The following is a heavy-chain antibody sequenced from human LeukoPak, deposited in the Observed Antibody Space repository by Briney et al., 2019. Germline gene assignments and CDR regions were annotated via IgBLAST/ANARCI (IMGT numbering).Heavy chain of an antibody. CDR2: IKEDGSEK. V-gene: IGHV3-7*01. Sequence: GGSLRLSCAASGFTFSSYWMTWVRQAPGKGLEWVANIKEDGSEKYYVDSVRGRFTISRDNAKNSLYLYMNSLRAEDTAVYYCARDHPLRAYYYGMDVWGQGTTVTVSS. J-gene: IGHJ6*02. CDR1: GFTFSSYW. CDR3: ARDHPLRAYYYGMDV.